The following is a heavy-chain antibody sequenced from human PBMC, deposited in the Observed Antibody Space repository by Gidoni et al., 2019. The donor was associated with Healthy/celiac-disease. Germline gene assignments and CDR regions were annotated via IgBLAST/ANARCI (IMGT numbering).Heavy chain of an antibody. D-gene: IGHD3-10*01. J-gene: IGHJ4*02. CDR2: IKSKTDGGTT. Sequence: EVQLVESGGGLVKPGGSLRLSCAASGFTFSNAWMSWVRQAPGKGLEWVGRIKSKTDGGTTDYAAPVKGRFTISRDDSKNTLYLQMNSLKTEDTAVYYCTTDYGSGSYYTFDYWGQGTLVTVSS. V-gene: IGHV3-15*01. CDR3: TTDYGSGSYYTFDY. CDR1: GFTFSNAW.